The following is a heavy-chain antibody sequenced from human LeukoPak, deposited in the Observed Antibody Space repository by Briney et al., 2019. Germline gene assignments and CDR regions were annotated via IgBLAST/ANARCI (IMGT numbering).Heavy chain of an antibody. D-gene: IGHD3-10*01. CDR2: IRYDGSNK. CDR3: AKIQVRGVIDPLSRDY. CDR1: GFTFSSYG. J-gene: IGHJ4*02. V-gene: IGHV3-30*02. Sequence: PGGSLRLSCAASGFTFSSYGMHWVRQAPGKGLEWVAFIRYDGSNKYYADSVKGRFTISRDNSKNTLYLQMNSLRAEDTAVYYCAKIQVRGVIDPLSRDYWGQGTLVTVSS.